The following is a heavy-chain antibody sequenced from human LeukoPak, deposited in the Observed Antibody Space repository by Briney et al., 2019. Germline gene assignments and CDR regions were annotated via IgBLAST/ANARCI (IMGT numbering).Heavy chain of an antibody. CDR2: MNPNSGNT. CDR1: GYTFTSYD. J-gene: IGHJ6*02. CDR3: ARSYDTTGYIDYYYYGMDV. D-gene: IGHD3-22*01. V-gene: IGHV1-8*01. Sequence: SAKVSCKASGYTFTSYDINWVRQATGQGLEWMGWMNPNSGNTGYAQKFQGRVTMARNTSINTAYMELSSLRSEDTAVYYCARSYDTTGYIDYYYYGMDVWGQGTTVTVSS.